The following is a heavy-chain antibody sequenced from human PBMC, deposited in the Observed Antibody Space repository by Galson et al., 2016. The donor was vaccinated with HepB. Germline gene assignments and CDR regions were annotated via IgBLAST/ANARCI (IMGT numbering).Heavy chain of an antibody. CDR3: ARPQSPYCSSTNCFYYGMDL. V-gene: IGHV1-69*13. CDR2: IIPIFGTT. J-gene: IGHJ6*02. CDR1: GGTFSTYA. Sequence: SVKVSCKVSGGTFSTYAINWVRQAPGQGLEWMGGIIPIFGTTNYAQKFQGRVTITADESTSTAYMELSSLRSEDTAVYYCARPQSPYCSSTNCFYYGMDLWGQGTTVTVSS. D-gene: IGHD2-2*01.